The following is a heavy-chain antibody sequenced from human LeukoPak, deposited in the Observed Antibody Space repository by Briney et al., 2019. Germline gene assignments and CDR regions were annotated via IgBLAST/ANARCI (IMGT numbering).Heavy chain of an antibody. CDR1: GFTVSSNY. V-gene: IGHV3-53*01. Sequence: GVSLRLSCAASGFTVSSNYMSWVRQAPGKGLEWVSVIYSGGSTYYADSVKGRFTISRDNSKNTLYLQMNSLRAEDTAVYYCARGRYSGYVFDYWGQGTLVTVSS. J-gene: IGHJ4*02. D-gene: IGHD5-12*01. CDR3: ARGRYSGYVFDY. CDR2: IYSGGST.